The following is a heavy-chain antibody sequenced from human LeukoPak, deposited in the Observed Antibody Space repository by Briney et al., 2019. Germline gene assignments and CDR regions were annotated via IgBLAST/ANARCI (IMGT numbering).Heavy chain of an antibody. Sequence: ASVKVSCKASGYTFTSYYMHWVRQAPGQGLEWMGIINPSGGSTSYAQKFQGRVTMTRDTSTSTVYMELSSLRSEDTAVYYCARESRPFRVVGAMYYWGQGTLVTVSS. CDR2: INPSGGST. CDR3: ARESRPFRVVGAMYY. CDR1: GYTFTSYY. V-gene: IGHV1-46*01. D-gene: IGHD1-26*01. J-gene: IGHJ4*02.